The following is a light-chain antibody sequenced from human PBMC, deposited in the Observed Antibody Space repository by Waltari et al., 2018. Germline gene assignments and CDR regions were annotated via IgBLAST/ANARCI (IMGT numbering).Light chain of an antibody. J-gene: IGKJ3*01. CDR2: VAS. V-gene: IGKV1-39*01. CDR1: QNIGNY. Sequence: DIQMTQSPSSLSASVGDRLTITCRASQNIGNYVNWYQQKPGKAPKLLVYVASSLQSGGPSRFSGSGSGTDFALTISSLQPEDFATYYCQHVVTFGPGTRVDIK. CDR3: QHVVT.